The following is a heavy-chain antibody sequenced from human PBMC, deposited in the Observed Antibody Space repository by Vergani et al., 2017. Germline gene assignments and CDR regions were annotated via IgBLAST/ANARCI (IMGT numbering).Heavy chain of an antibody. Sequence: EVQLVQSGAEVKKPGGSLRISCKGSGYSFTSYWISWVRQMPGKGLEWMGRIDPSDSYTNYSPSFQGHVTTSADKSSSTAYLQWSSLKASDTAMYYCARLGDGSGYYWSRAFDIWAKGTRDTGSS. CDR3: ARLGDGSGYYWSRAFDI. J-gene: IGHJ3*02. D-gene: IGHD3-22*01. CDR1: GYSFTSYW. CDR2: IDPSDSYT. V-gene: IGHV5-10-1*01.